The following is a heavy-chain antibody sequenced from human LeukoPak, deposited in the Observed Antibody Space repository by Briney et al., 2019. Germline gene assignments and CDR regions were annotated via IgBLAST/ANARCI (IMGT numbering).Heavy chain of an antibody. V-gene: IGHV3-23*01. D-gene: IGHD6-19*01. J-gene: IGHJ4*02. Sequence: LSGGSLRLSCAASGFTFSSYAMSWVRQAPGKGLEWVSAISGSGGSTYYADSVKGRFTISRDNSKNTLYLQMNSLRAEDTAVYYCARAVGSGWYGDDYWGQGTLVTVSS. CDR1: GFTFSSYA. CDR2: ISGSGGST. CDR3: ARAVGSGWYGDDY.